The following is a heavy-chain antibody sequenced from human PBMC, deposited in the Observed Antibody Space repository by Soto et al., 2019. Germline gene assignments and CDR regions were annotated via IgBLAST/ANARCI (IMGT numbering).Heavy chain of an antibody. J-gene: IGHJ4*02. D-gene: IGHD6-13*01. CDR1: GFSFSTYS. CDR2: ISSSSNTI. CDR3: ALRAGPL. Sequence: EVQLVESGGGLVQPGGSLRLSCAASGFSFSTYSRNWVRQAPGEGLECISYISSSSNTIYYADSVKGRFTISRDNAKNSLYLQMSSLRAEDTAVYYCALRAGPLGGQGTLVTVSS. V-gene: IGHV3-48*01.